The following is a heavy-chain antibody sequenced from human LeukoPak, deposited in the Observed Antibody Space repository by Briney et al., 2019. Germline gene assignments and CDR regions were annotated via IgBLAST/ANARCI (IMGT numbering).Heavy chain of an antibody. CDR3: ARAPPRDYGSGSCIRGVDY. CDR2: INHGGST. J-gene: IGHJ4*02. V-gene: IGHV4-34*01. D-gene: IGHD3-10*01. CDR1: GGSFSGYY. Sequence: PSETLSLTCAVYGGSFSGYYWSWIRQPPGKGLEWIGEINHGGSTNYNPSLKSRVTMSVDTSKNQFSLKLSSVTAADTAVYYCARAPPRDYGSGSCIRGVDYWGQGTLVTVSS.